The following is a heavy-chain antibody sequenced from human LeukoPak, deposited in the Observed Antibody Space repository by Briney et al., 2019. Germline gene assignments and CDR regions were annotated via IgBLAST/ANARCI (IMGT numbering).Heavy chain of an antibody. CDR3: ARGYTDLGGDYAMDV. CDR2: ISSSGSSI. CDR1: EFTFSDYY. J-gene: IGHJ6*02. Sequence: GGSLRLPCAASEFTFSDYYMTWIRQAPGKGLEWVSYISSSGSSISYADSVKGRFTISRDNAKNSLSLQMNSLRAEDTAVYYCARGYTDLGGDYAMDVWGQGTTVTVSS. D-gene: IGHD5-18*01. V-gene: IGHV3-11*01.